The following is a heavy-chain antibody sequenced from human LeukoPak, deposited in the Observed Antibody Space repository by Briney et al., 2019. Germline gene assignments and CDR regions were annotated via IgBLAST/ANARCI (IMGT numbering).Heavy chain of an antibody. D-gene: IGHD6-6*01. J-gene: IGHJ4*02. CDR2: ISASGGTT. CDR1: GFTFSSHA. V-gene: IGHV3-23*01. Sequence: GASLRLSCAASGFTFSSHAMSWARQAPGKGLEWVSAISASGGTTYYADSVKGRFTISRDNSKNTLYLEMNSLRAEDTAIYYCAKGYSSSSSFDYWGQGTLVTVPS. CDR3: AKGYSSSSSFDY.